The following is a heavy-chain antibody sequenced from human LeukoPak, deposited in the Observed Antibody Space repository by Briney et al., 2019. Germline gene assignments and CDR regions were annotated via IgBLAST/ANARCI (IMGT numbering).Heavy chain of an antibody. CDR2: IYPGDSDT. CDR1: GYSFTNYW. CDR3: ATAAGNYYYYMDV. D-gene: IGHD6-25*01. J-gene: IGHJ6*03. V-gene: IGHV5-51*01. Sequence: GESLKISCKGSGYSFTNYWIGWVRQMPGKGLEWMGIIYPGDSDTRYSPSFQGQVTISADKSISTAYLQWSSLKASDTAMYYCATAAGNYYYYMDVWGKGTTVTVSS.